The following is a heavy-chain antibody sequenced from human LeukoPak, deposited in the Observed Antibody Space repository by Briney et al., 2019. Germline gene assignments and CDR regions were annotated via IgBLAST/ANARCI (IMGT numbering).Heavy chain of an antibody. Sequence: PGGSLRLSCTASGFSFSGHWMHWARQLPGKGLEWVSAISGSGGSTYYADSVKGRFTISRDNSKNTLYLQMNSLRAEDTAVYYCAKMTTVTTKRFDYWGQGTLVTVSS. J-gene: IGHJ4*02. CDR2: ISGSGGST. CDR1: GFSFSGHW. D-gene: IGHD4-17*01. CDR3: AKMTTVTTKRFDY. V-gene: IGHV3-23*01.